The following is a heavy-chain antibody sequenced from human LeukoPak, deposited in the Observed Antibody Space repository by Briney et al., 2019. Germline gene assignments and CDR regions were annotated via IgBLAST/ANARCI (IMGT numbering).Heavy chain of an antibody. CDR2: INHSGST. D-gene: IGHD5-18*01. Sequence: PSETLSLTCAVCGGSFSGYYWSWIRQPPGKGLGWIGEINHSGSTNYNPSLKSRVTISVDTSKNQFSLKLSSVTAADTAVYYCARGDTAMVTPNLLYYFDYWGQGTLVTVSS. CDR1: GGSFSGYY. CDR3: ARGDTAMVTPNLLYYFDY. V-gene: IGHV4-34*01. J-gene: IGHJ4*02.